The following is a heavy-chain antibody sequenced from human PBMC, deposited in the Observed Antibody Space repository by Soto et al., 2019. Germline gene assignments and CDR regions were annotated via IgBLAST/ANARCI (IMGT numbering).Heavy chain of an antibody. CDR2: IYPGDSDT. Sequence: GESLKISCKGSGYSFTSYWIGWVRQMPGKGLEWMGIIYPGDSDTRYSPSFQGQVTISADKSISTAYLQWSSLKASDTAMYYCARHRWGYSYGTLDYYYGMDVCGQGTTVTVFS. CDR1: GYSFTSYW. J-gene: IGHJ6*02. V-gene: IGHV5-51*01. CDR3: ARHRWGYSYGTLDYYYGMDV. D-gene: IGHD5-18*01.